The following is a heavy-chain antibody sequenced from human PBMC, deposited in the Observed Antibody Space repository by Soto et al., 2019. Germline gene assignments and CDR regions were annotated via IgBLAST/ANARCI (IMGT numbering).Heavy chain of an antibody. J-gene: IGHJ5*02. CDR1: GFTSSGYW. CDR2: INQDGSEK. Sequence: GGSLRLSCAASGFTSSGYWMTWVRQAPGKGLEWVANINQDGSEKYYVDSVKGRFTISRDNAKDSLYLQMNSLRAEDTAIYYCERDYSNPRGRFDPWGQGTLVTVSS. V-gene: IGHV3-7*01. CDR3: ERDYSNPRGRFDP. D-gene: IGHD4-4*01.